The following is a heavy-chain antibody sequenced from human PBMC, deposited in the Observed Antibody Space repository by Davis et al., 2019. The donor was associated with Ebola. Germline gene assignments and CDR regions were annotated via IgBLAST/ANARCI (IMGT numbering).Heavy chain of an antibody. CDR3: ARDRGVAWGYYGMDV. D-gene: IGHD3-10*01. CDR2: IGTAGDT. CDR1: GFTFDDYA. V-gene: IGHV3-13*01. Sequence: GGSLRLSCAASGFTFDDYAMHWVRQATGKGLEWVSAIGTAGDTYYPGSVKGRFTISRENAKNSLYLQMNSLRAEDTAVYYCARDRGVAWGYYGMDVWGQGTTVTVSS. J-gene: IGHJ6*02.